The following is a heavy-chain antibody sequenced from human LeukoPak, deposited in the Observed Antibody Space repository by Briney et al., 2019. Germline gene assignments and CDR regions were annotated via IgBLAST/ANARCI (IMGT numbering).Heavy chain of an antibody. V-gene: IGHV1-69*13. Sequence: ASVKVSCKASGGTFSSYAISWVRQAPGQGLEWMGGIIPILGTANYAQKFQGRVTITADESTSTAYMELSSLRSEDTAVYYCARGKDIDAGSYLAPLDYWGQGTLVTVSS. J-gene: IGHJ4*02. CDR2: IIPILGTA. D-gene: IGHD1-26*01. CDR1: GGTFSSYA. CDR3: ARGKDIDAGSYLAPLDY.